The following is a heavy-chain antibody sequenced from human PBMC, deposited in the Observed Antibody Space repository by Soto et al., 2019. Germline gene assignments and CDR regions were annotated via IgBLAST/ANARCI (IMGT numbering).Heavy chain of an antibody. J-gene: IGHJ3*02. Sequence: EVQLVESGGGLVKPGGSLRLSCAASGFTFSSYSMNWVRQAPGKGLEWVSSISSSSSYIYYADSAKGRFTISRDNAKNSLYLQMNSLRAEDTAVYYCARAYYYDSSGYHWEAFDIWGQGTMVTVSS. CDR1: GFTFSSYS. CDR3: ARAYYYDSSGYHWEAFDI. D-gene: IGHD3-22*01. CDR2: ISSSSSYI. V-gene: IGHV3-21*01.